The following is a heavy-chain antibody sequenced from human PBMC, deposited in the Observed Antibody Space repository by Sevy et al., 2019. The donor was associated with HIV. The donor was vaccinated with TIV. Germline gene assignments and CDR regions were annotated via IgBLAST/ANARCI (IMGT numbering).Heavy chain of an antibody. CDR3: AGGEYYDFPRALYYYYGMDV. Sequence: GSLRLSCAASGFTFSSYWMSWVRQAPGKGLEWVANIKQDGSEKYYVDSVKGRFTISRDNAKNSLYLQMNSLRAEDTAAYYCAGGEYYDFPRALYYYYGMDVWGQGTTVTVSS. CDR1: GFTFSSYW. D-gene: IGHD3-3*01. J-gene: IGHJ6*02. CDR2: IKQDGSEK. V-gene: IGHV3-7*01.